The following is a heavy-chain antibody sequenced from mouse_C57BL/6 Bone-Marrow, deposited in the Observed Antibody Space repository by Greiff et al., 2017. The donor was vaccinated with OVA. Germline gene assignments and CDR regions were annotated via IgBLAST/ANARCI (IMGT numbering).Heavy chain of an antibody. J-gene: IGHJ3*01. CDR3: ARRWLGFAY. Sequence: EVQVVESGGDLVKPGGSLKLSCAASGFTFSSYGMSWVRQTPDKRLGWVATISSGGSYTYYPDSVKGRFTISRDNAKNTLYLQMSSLKSEDTAMYYCARRWLGFAYWGQGTLVTVSA. CDR1: GFTFSSYG. CDR2: ISSGGSYT. D-gene: IGHD2-3*01. V-gene: IGHV5-6*01.